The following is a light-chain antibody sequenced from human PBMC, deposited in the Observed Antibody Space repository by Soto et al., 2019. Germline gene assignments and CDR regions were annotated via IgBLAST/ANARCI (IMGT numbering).Light chain of an antibody. Sequence: LMTQSPLSLPVTLGQPASISCRSSQSLVHSDGRTYLSWFQQRPGQSPRRLIYKVSNRDSGVPDKVGGGGSATDFTLSISWVEAEDVGVYYCLVGTHGVTFGKGTRLDIK. CDR1: QSLVHSDGRTY. CDR2: KVS. J-gene: IGKJ5*01. V-gene: IGKV2-30*02. CDR3: LVGTHGVT.